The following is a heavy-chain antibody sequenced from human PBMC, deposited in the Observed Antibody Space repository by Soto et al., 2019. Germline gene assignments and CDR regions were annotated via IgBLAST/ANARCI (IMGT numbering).Heavy chain of an antibody. CDR2: ITGGGGVT. J-gene: IGHJ3*02. CDR1: GFMLSTYS. CDR3: AKCLQIHWNYDAYHI. D-gene: IGHD1-7*01. Sequence: QTGGSLRLSCAASGFMLSTYSMSWVRQAPGKGLEWVSHITGGGGVTYYADSVKGRFTISRDTSSNTLYLQMNSLRAEDTALYYCAKCLQIHWNYDAYHIWGQGTMVTVSS. V-gene: IGHV3-23*01.